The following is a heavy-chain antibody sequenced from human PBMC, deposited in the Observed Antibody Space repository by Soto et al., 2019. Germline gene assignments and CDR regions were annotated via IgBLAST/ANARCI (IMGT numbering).Heavy chain of an antibody. J-gene: IGHJ4*02. D-gene: IGHD3-10*01. CDR1: GYSFTSYW. CDR3: ARDGSGSYYNSHFDY. Sequence: LGESLKISCKGSGYSFTSYWIGWVRQMPGKGLEWMGIIYPGDSDTRYSPSFQGQVTISADKSISTAYLQWSSLKASDTAMYYCARDGSGSYYNSHFDYWGQGTLVTVSS. CDR2: IYPGDSDT. V-gene: IGHV5-51*01.